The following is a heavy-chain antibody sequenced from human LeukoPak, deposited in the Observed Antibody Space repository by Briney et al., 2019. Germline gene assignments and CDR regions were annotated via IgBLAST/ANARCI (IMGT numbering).Heavy chain of an antibody. V-gene: IGHV1-69*13. CDR1: GGTFSSYA. D-gene: IGHD3-22*01. CDR2: TIPIFGTA. Sequence: GASVKVSCKASGGTFSSYAISWVRQAPGQGLEWMGGTIPIFGTANYAQKFQGRVTITADESTSTAYMELSSLRSEDTAVYYCARSLGQRAYYYDSSGYYLFDYWGQGTLVTVSS. J-gene: IGHJ4*02. CDR3: ARSLGQRAYYYDSSGYYLFDY.